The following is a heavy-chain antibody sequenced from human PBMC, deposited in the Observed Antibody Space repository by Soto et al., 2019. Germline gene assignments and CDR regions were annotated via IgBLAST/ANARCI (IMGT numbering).Heavy chain of an antibody. CDR2: IYWDDDK. CDR3: ARVSYYDILTGYYSGWFDP. J-gene: IGHJ5*02. CDR1: GFSLSTSGVG. V-gene: IGHV2-5*02. Sequence: GSGPTLVNPTQTLTLTCTFSGFSLSTSGVGVGWIRQPPGKALEWLALIYWDDDKRYSPSLKSRLTITKDTSKNQVVLTMTNMDPVDTATYYCARVSYYDILTGYYSGWFDPWGQGTLVTVSS. D-gene: IGHD3-9*01.